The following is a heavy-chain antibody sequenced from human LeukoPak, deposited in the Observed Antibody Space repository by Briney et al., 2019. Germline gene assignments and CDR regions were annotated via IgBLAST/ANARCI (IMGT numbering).Heavy chain of an antibody. D-gene: IGHD4-11*01. CDR3: ATLGTVTNVWYYYYMDV. CDR2: YIPIFGTA. V-gene: IGHV1-69*06. J-gene: IGHJ6*03. CDR1: EGTFNNYA. Sequence: GASVKVSCKTPEGTFNNYAITWVRQAPGQGLEWMGVYIPIFGTANYAQKFQGRVTITADKSTSTAYMELSSLRSEDTAVYYCATLGTVTNVWYYYYMDVWGKGTTVTVSS.